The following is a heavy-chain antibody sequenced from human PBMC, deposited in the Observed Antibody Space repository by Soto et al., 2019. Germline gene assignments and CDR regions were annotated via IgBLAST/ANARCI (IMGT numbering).Heavy chain of an antibody. Sequence: SETLSLTCTVSGGSIGSGSFYWTWIRQHPGKGLEFIGYIYYSGDTYYNPSLRRRVIISLDTSKNQFSLRLNSVTAADTAVYYCAREWSGGRRDGNPDKYYGMDVWGQGTTVTVSS. J-gene: IGHJ6*02. CDR1: GGSIGSGSFY. CDR3: AREWSGGRRDGNPDKYYGMDV. D-gene: IGHD2-15*01. V-gene: IGHV4-31*03. CDR2: IYYSGDT.